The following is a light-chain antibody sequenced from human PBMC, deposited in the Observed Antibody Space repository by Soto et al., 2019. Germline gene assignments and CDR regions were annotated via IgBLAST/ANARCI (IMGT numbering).Light chain of an antibody. J-gene: IGKJ1*01. CDR1: QSVSSN. V-gene: IGKV3-15*01. CDR2: GAS. CDR3: QQYNNWPRT. Sequence: EIVMTQSPATLSVSPGERATLSCRXSQSVSSNLAWYQQKPGQAPRLLIYGASTRATGIAARFSGSGSGTEFTLTISILQSEDFAVYYCQQYNNWPRTFGQGTKVEIK.